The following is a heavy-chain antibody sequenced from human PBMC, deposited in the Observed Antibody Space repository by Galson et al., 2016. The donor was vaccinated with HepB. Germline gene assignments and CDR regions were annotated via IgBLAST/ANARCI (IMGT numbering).Heavy chain of an antibody. Sequence: SLRLSCAVSGFTLKDYNINWVRQAPGKGLEWVSYISSSGRDIQYAGTVKGRFTSSRDNAKNSLLLQMNSLRVEDTAVYYCAGDSGDWDSGYYRSFDYWGQGTLVTVSS. CDR2: ISSSGRDI. CDR1: GFTLKDYN. CDR3: AGDSGDWDSGYYRSFDY. V-gene: IGHV3-21*01. J-gene: IGHJ4*02. D-gene: IGHD4-17*01.